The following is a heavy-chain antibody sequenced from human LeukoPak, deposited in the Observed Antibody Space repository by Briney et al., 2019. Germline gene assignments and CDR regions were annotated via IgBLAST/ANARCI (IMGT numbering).Heavy chain of an antibody. CDR3: ARGPGYCSSTSCYRLWFDP. CDR1: GGSISCGDYY. CDR2: IFYSGDT. J-gene: IGHJ5*02. D-gene: IGHD2-2*01. Sequence: SETLSLTCTVSGGSISCGDYYWSWIRQPPGKGLKWIGYIFYSGDTYYNPSLKSRVPISVDTSKNQFSLKLSSVTAADTAVYYCARGPGYCSSTSCYRLWFDPWGQGTLVTVSS. V-gene: IGHV4-30-4*01.